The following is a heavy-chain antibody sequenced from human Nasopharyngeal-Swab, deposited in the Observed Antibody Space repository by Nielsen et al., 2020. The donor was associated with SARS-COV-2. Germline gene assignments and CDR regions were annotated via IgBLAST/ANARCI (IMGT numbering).Heavy chain of an antibody. CDR3: AREMYYYDSSGLDY. CDR1: GYTFTSYG. J-gene: IGHJ4*02. Sequence: ASVKVSCKASGYTFTSYGISWVRQVPGQGLEWMGWISAYNGNTNYTQKLQGRVTMTTDTSTSTAYMELRSLRSDDTAVYYCAREMYYYDSSGLDYWGQGTLVTVSS. CDR2: ISAYNGNT. D-gene: IGHD3-22*01. V-gene: IGHV1-18*01.